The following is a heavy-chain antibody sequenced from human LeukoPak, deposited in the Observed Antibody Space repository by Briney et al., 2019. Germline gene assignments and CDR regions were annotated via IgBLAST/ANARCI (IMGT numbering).Heavy chain of an antibody. J-gene: IGHJ4*02. V-gene: IGHV3-23*01. Sequence: GGSLRLSCAASGFTFSSYAMSWVRQAPGKGLEWVPAISGSGGSTYYADSVKGRFTISRDNSKNTLYLQMKSVRSEDTGVYYCARGSSSVLIPYYFDCGGERALLTVSS. CDR2: ISGSGGST. CDR1: GFTFSSYA. D-gene: IGHD6-6*01. CDR3: ARGSSSVLIPYYFDC.